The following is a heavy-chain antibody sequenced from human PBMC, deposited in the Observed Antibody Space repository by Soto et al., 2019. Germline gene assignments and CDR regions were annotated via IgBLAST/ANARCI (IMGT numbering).Heavy chain of an antibody. CDR1: GGSISSGCYY. D-gene: IGHD2-21*02. Sequence: SETLSLTCTVSGGSISSGCYYWSWIRQHPGKGLEWIGYIYYSGSTYYNPSLKSRVTISVDTSKNQFSLKLSSVTAADTAVYYCAREGGDPPSTYYFDYWGQGTLVTVSS. V-gene: IGHV4-30-4*08. J-gene: IGHJ4*02. CDR3: AREGGDPPSTYYFDY. CDR2: IYYSGST.